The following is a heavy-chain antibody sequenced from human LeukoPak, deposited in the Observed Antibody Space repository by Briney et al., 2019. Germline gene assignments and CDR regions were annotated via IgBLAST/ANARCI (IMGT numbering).Heavy chain of an antibody. CDR3: AKEQDNLLLLSHFDS. Sequence: PGGSLRHSCAASGFTFTNYAMNWVRQAPGKGLQWVSAVSGDGYRTFYADSVKGRFTVSRDNSMNTLSLQMNSLRVEDTAVYYCAKEQDNLLLLSHFDSWGQGILVTVSS. CDR2: VSGDGYRT. J-gene: IGHJ4*02. D-gene: IGHD1-14*01. CDR1: GFTFTNYA. V-gene: IGHV3-23*01.